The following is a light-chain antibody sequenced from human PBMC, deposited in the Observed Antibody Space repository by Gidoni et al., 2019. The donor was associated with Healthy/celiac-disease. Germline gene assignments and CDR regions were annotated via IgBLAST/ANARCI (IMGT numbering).Light chain of an antibody. CDR1: SSDVGGYNY. CDR3: CSYAGIYTVV. Sequence: QSALTQPRSVSGSPGQSVTISCTGTSSDVGGYNYVSWYQQHPGKAPKLMFYDVSKRPSGVPDRFSGSKSGNTASLTISGLQAEDEADYYCCSYAGIYTVVFGGGTKLTVL. CDR2: DVS. V-gene: IGLV2-11*01. J-gene: IGLJ2*01.